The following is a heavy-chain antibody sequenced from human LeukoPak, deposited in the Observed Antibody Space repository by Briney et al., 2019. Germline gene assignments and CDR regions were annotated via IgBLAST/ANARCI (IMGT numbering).Heavy chain of an antibody. Sequence: GGSLRLSCTASGFTFSNYAMTWVRQAPGKRLEWISYISSSGSTIYYADSVKGRFTISRDNGKNSLYLQMNSLRAEDTAVYYCARGGDTVTTLFDYWGQGALVTVSS. CDR1: GFTFSNYA. CDR2: ISSSGSTI. V-gene: IGHV3-11*01. J-gene: IGHJ4*02. D-gene: IGHD4-17*01. CDR3: ARGGDTVTTLFDY.